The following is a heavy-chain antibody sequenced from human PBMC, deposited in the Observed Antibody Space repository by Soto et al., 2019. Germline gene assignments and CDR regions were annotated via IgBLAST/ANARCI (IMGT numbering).Heavy chain of an antibody. CDR1: GYTFTSYY. Sequence: QVQLVQSGAEVKKTGASVKVSCKASGYTFTSYYMHWVRQAPGQGLEWMVIINPSGGSTSYAQKFQCRVPMSRDTATSTVYMELSSMRSEDPAVYYCARQPGSYSSSSVYYYGMDVWGQGTTVTVSS. V-gene: IGHV1-46*01. D-gene: IGHD6-6*01. J-gene: IGHJ6*02. CDR2: INPSGGST. CDR3: ARQPGSYSSSSVYYYGMDV.